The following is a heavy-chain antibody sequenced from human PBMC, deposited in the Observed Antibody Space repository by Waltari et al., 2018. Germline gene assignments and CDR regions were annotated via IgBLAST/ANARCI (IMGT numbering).Heavy chain of an antibody. D-gene: IGHD6-13*01. J-gene: IGHJ4*02. CDR2: ISSSSSTI. CDR3: ARDHSSSWYYFDY. V-gene: IGHV3-48*04. Sequence: RLSCAASGFTFSSYSMNWVRQAPGKGLEWVSYISSSSSTIYYADSVKGRFTISRDNAKNSLYLQMNSLRAEDTAVYYCARDHSSSWYYFDYWGQGTLVTVSS. CDR1: GFTFSSYS.